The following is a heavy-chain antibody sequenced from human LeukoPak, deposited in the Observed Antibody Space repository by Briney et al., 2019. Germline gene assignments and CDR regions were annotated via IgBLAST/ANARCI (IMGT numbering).Heavy chain of an antibody. CDR1: GGSISSYY. D-gene: IGHD2-15*01. J-gene: IGHJ5*02. CDR2: MYYSGST. Sequence: SETLSLTCSVSGGSISSYYWSWLRQPPGKGLEWIGYMYYSGSTNYNPSLKSRVTMSVDTSKNQFSLKLNSVTAADTAVYYCASLSEYCSAGSCYLGWFDPWGQGTLVTVSS. V-gene: IGHV4-59*01. CDR3: ASLSEYCSAGSCYLGWFDP.